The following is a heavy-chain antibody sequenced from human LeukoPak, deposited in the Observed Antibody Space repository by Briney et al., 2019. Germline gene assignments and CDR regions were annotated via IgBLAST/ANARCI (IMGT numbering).Heavy chain of an antibody. CDR3: ARAYGSYSSWTTYYYMDV. J-gene: IGHJ6*03. D-gene: IGHD6-13*01. CDR1: GGSISSYY. Sequence: SETLSLTCTVSGGSISSYYWSWIRQPPGKGLEWIGYIYYSGSTNYNPSLKSRVTISVDTSKNQFSLKLSSVTAADTAVYYCARAYGSYSSWTTYYYMDVWGKGTTVTVSS. V-gene: IGHV4-59*12. CDR2: IYYSGST.